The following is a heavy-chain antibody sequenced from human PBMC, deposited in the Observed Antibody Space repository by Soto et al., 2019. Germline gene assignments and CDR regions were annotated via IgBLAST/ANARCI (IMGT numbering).Heavy chain of an antibody. CDR3: ARDLGYALPDY. J-gene: IGHJ4*02. V-gene: IGHV1-3*05. CDR2: INAGNGNT. D-gene: IGHD2-15*01. CDR1: GYTFTSYA. Sequence: QVQLVQSGAEEKKPGASVKVSCKTSGYTFTSYAMHWVRQAPGQRLEWMGWINAGNGNTKYSQKFQGRVTITRDTSASTAYMELSSLRSEDTAVYYCARDLGYALPDYWGQGTLVTVSS.